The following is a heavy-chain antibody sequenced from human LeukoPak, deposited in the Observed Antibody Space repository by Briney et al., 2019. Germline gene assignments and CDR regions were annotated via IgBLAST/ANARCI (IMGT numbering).Heavy chain of an antibody. CDR2: IIPIFGTA. Sequence: GASVKVSCKASGGTFSSYAISWVRQAPGQGLEWMGGIIPIFGTANYAQKFQGRVTITADKSTSTAYMELSSLRSEDTAVYYCAREKIHYYDSSGMIDYWGQGTLVTVSS. CDR1: GGTFSSYA. CDR3: AREKIHYYDSSGMIDY. D-gene: IGHD3-22*01. V-gene: IGHV1-69*06. J-gene: IGHJ4*02.